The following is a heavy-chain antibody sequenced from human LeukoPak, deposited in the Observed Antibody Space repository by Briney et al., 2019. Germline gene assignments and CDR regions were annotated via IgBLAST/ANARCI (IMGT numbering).Heavy chain of an antibody. D-gene: IGHD2-2*01. CDR2: IWYDGSNK. CDR1: GFTFSSYG. CDR3: ARGKYRLLPVPPPDY. J-gene: IGHJ4*02. Sequence: GGSLRLSCAASGFTFSSYGMHWVRQAPGKGLEWVAVIWYDGSNKYYADSVKGRFTISRDNSKNTLYLQMNSLRAEDTAVYYCARGKYRLLPVPPPDYCGQGTLVTVSS. V-gene: IGHV3-33*01.